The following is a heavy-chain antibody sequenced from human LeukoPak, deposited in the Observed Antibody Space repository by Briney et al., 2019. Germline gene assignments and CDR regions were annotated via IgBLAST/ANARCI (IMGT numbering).Heavy chain of an antibody. CDR3: AKSYYDSSGYYDAAPLDS. Sequence: PGGSLRLSCAASGFTFSTYAMSWVRQAPGKGLEWVSSISGSGYSTYYADSVEGRFTISRDNFKSTLFLQMISLRAEDTAVYSCAKSYYDSSGYYDAAPLDSWGQGTLVTVFS. CDR2: ISGSGYST. J-gene: IGHJ4*02. D-gene: IGHD3-22*01. V-gene: IGHV3-23*01. CDR1: GFTFSTYA.